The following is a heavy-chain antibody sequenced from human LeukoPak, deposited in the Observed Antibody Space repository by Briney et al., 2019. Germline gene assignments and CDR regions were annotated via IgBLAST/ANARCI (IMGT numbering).Heavy chain of an antibody. D-gene: IGHD2-2*02. CDR2: IYTSGST. Sequence: SETLSLTCAVSGGSISSYYWSWIRQPAGKGLEWIGRIYTSGSTNYNPSLKSRVTMSVDTSKNQFSLKLSSVTAADTAVYYCARVGMGCSSTSCYSRFDPWGQGTLVTVSS. J-gene: IGHJ5*02. CDR3: ARVGMGCSSTSCYSRFDP. CDR1: GGSISSYY. V-gene: IGHV4-4*07.